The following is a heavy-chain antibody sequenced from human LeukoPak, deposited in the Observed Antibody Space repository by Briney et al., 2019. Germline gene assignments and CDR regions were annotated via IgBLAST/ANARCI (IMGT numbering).Heavy chain of an antibody. D-gene: IGHD1-20*01. Sequence: GGSLRLSCAASGFTFSDYHMSWIRQAPGKGLEWVSYISSSGSTIYYADSVKGRFTISRDNAKNSLYLQMNSLRAEDTAMYYCARDRSGITGTTDPYYFDYWGQGTLVTVSS. CDR3: ARDRSGITGTTDPYYFDY. V-gene: IGHV3-11*01. CDR1: GFTFSDYH. J-gene: IGHJ4*02. CDR2: ISSSGSTI.